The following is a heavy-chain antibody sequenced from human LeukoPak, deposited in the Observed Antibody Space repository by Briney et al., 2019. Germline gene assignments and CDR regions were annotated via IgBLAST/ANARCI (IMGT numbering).Heavy chain of an antibody. CDR2: IKSKTDGGTT. D-gene: IGHD2-21*02. Sequence: GGSPRLSCAASGFTFSNAWMSWVRQAPGKGLEWVGRIKSKTDGGTTDYAAPVKGRFTISRDDSKNTLYLQMNSLKTEDTAVYYCTTGTVVTVASDYWGQGTLVTVSS. V-gene: IGHV3-15*01. CDR3: TTGTVVTVASDY. J-gene: IGHJ4*02. CDR1: GFTFSNAW.